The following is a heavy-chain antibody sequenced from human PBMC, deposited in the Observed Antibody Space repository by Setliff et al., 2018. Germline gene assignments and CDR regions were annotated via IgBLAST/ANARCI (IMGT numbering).Heavy chain of an antibody. J-gene: IGHJ6*02. CDR2: IIPIFGTT. CDR1: GGSFSTYA. CDR3: ARDVGSGSYFNYYYYGMDV. Sequence: GASVKVSCKASGGSFSTYAISWARQAPGQGLEWMGVIIPIFGTTNNAQKFQGRVTITADESTSTAYMELSSLRSEDTAVYYCARDVGSGSYFNYYYYGMDVWGQGTTVTVSS. V-gene: IGHV1-69*13. D-gene: IGHD3-10*01.